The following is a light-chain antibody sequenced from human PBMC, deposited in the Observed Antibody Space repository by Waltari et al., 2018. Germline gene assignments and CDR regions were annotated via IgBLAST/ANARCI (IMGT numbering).Light chain of an antibody. CDR2: WAS. CDR1: QSVLNSSNNKNY. J-gene: IGKJ1*01. CDR3: QQYYSTPWT. Sequence: DIVMTQSPDSLAVSLGERATINCKSSQSVLNSSNNKNYLAWYQQKPGQPPKLLISWASTRESGVPDRVSGSGSGTDFTLTISSLQAEDVAVYYCQQYYSTPWTFGQGTKVEIK. V-gene: IGKV4-1*01.